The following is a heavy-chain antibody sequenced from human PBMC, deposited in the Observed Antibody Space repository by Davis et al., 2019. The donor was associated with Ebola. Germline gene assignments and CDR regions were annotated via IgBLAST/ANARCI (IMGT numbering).Heavy chain of an antibody. Sequence: ASVKVSCKASGYTFTSYGINWVRQATGQGLEWMGWMNPNSGNTGYAQKFQGRVTMTRNTSISTAYMELSSLRAEDTAVYYCAIQRYYYDSSGYYVGGFDYWGQGTLVTVSS. CDR3: AIQRYYYDSSGYYVGGFDY. CDR2: MNPNSGNT. J-gene: IGHJ4*02. CDR1: GYTFTSYG. V-gene: IGHV1-8*02. D-gene: IGHD3-22*01.